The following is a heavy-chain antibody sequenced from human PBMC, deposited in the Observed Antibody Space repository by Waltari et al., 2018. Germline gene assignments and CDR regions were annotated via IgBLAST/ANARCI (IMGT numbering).Heavy chain of an antibody. CDR2: ISGSGGST. CDR3: AKDSAYCGGDCHEAVDY. CDR1: GFTFSSYA. Sequence: EVQLLESGGGLVQPGGSLRLSCAASGFTFSSYAMSWVRQAPGRGLEWVSAISGSGGSTYYADSVKGRFTISRGNSKNTLYLQMNSLRAEDTAVYYCAKDSAYCGGDCHEAVDYWGQGTLVTVSS. D-gene: IGHD2-21*02. V-gene: IGHV3-23*01. J-gene: IGHJ4*02.